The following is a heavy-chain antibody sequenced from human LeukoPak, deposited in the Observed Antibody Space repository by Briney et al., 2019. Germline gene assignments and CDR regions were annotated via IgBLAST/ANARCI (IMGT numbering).Heavy chain of an antibody. CDR2: IIPIFGTA. D-gene: IGHD1-26*01. J-gene: IGHJ4*02. V-gene: IGHV1-69*06. Sequence: ASVKVSCKASGGTFSSYAISWVRQAPGQGLEWMGGIIPIFGTANYAQKFQGRVTITADKSTSTAYMGLSSLRSEDTAVYYCASALGWELTSFDYWGQGTLVTVSS. CDR1: GGTFSSYA. CDR3: ASALGWELTSFDY.